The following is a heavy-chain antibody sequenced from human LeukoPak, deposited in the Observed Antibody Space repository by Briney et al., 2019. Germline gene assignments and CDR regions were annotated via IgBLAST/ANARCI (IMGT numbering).Heavy chain of an antibody. J-gene: IGHJ6*02. CDR1: GGTFGKYA. D-gene: IGHD3-22*01. CDR3: ARDTAISYSDSTTYYYYGMDV. V-gene: IGHV1-69*13. CDR2: IIPIFGTV. Sequence: GASVEVSCKASGGTFGKYAISWVRQAPGQGLEWMGGIIPIFGTVTYAQKFQGRVTITADDSTSTVYMDLSSLSSEGSAVYYCARDTAISYSDSTTYYYYGMDVWGQGTTVTVSS.